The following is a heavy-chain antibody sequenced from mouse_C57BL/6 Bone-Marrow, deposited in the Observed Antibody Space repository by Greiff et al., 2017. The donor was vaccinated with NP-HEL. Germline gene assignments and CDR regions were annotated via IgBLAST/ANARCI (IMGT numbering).Heavy chain of an antibody. J-gene: IGHJ2*01. Sequence: VQLQQSGAELVKPGASVKMSCKASGYTFTSYWITWVKQRPGQGLAWIGDIYPGSGSTNYNEKFKSKATLTVDTSSSTAYMQLSSLTSEDSAVYYGARPAQATCYFDYWGQGTTLTVSS. V-gene: IGHV1-55*01. CDR2: IYPGSGST. CDR1: GYTFTSYW. D-gene: IGHD3-2*02. CDR3: ARPAQATCYFDY.